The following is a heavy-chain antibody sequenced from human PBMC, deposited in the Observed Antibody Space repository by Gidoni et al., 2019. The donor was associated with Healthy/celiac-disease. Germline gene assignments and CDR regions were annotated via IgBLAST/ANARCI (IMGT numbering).Heavy chain of an antibody. V-gene: IGHV3-43*02. J-gene: IGHJ6*02. CDR2: ISGDGGST. CDR1: GFTFDEYA. D-gene: IGHD3-9*01. Sequence: EVQLVESGGGVVQPGGSLRLSCAASGFTFDEYAMHWVRQAPGKGLGWVSLISGDGGSTYYADSVKGRFTISRDNSKNSLYLQMNSLRTEDTALYYCAKDIRGLRYFDWLSLGGYYYYGMDVWGQGTTVTVSS. CDR3: AKDIRGLRYFDWLSLGGYYYYGMDV.